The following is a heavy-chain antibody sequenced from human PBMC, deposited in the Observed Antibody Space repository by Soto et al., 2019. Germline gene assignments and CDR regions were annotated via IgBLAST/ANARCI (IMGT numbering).Heavy chain of an antibody. D-gene: IGHD3-10*01. J-gene: IGHJ5*02. Sequence: LETLSLTCSVSGGSIISYYWSWIRQPPGKGLEWIGYIYYSGSTNYNPSLKSRVTISVDTSKNQFSLKLSSVTAADTAVYYCARELFGRSVWFDPWGQGTLVPSPQ. CDR2: IYYSGST. CDR1: GGSIISYY. V-gene: IGHV4-59*01. CDR3: ARELFGRSVWFDP.